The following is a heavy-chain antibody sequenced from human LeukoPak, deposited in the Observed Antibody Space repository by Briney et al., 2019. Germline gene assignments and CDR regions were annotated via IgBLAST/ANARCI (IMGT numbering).Heavy chain of an antibody. D-gene: IGHD6-19*01. V-gene: IGHV1-69*13. CDR2: IIPIFGTS. J-gene: IGHJ4*02. CDR1: GGTFSSYA. CDR3: ARYYSGWYYFDY. Sequence: SVKVSCKASGGTFSSYAISWVRQAPGQGLEWMGGIIPIFGTSNYAQKFQGRVTITADESTSTAYMELSSLRSEDTAVYYCARYYSGWYYFDYWGQGTLVIVSS.